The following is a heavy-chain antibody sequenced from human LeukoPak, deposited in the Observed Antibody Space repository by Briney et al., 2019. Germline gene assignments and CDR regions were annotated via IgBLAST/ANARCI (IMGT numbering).Heavy chain of an antibody. CDR3: ASHRARVAARYYYYGMDV. D-gene: IGHD2-15*01. V-gene: IGHV4-34*01. J-gene: IGHJ6*02. CDR1: GGSFSGYY. CDR2: INHSGST. Sequence: PSETLSLTCAVYGGSFSGYYWSWIRQPPGKGLEWIGEINHSGSTNYNPSLRSRVTISVDTSKNQFSLKLSSVTAADTAVYYCASHRARVAARYYYYGMDVWGQGTTVTVSS.